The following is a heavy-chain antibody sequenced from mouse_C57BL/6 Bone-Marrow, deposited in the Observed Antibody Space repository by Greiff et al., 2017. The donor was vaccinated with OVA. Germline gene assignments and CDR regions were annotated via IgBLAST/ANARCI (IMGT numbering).Heavy chain of an antibody. CDR2: ISNGGGST. Sequence: EVMLVESGGGLVQPGGSLKLSCAASGFTFSDYYMYWVRQTPEKRLEWVAYISNGGGSTYYPDTVKGRFTISRDNAKNTLYLQMSRLTSEDTAMYYCARPHYYGSSYGYFDVWGTGTTVTVSS. CDR1: GFTFSDYY. J-gene: IGHJ1*03. D-gene: IGHD1-1*01. V-gene: IGHV5-12*01. CDR3: ARPHYYGSSYGYFDV.